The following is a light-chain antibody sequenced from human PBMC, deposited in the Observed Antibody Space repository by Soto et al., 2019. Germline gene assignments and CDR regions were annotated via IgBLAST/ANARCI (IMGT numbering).Light chain of an antibody. CDR2: EGS. Sequence: QSALTQPASVSGSPGQSITISCTGTSSDIGTYNLVSWYQQYPGEAPKHIIYEGSKWPPGVSDRFSGSNSGNTASLTISGLKAGDEADYYCCSYASSGIYWVFGEGTQLTVL. CDR3: CSYASSGIYWV. CDR1: SSDIGTYNL. V-gene: IGLV2-23*01. J-gene: IGLJ3*02.